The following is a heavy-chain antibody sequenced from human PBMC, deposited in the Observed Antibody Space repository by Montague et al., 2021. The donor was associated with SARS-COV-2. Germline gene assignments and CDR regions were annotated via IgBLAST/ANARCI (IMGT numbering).Heavy chain of an antibody. CDR2: ISTSSSTI. J-gene: IGHJ6*02. CDR3: ARDLGLVPAMVYYYYYGMDV. Sequence: SLRLSCAASGFTFSSYSMNWVRQAPGKGLEWVSYISTSSSTIYYADSAKGRFTISRDNAKNSLYLQMNSLRGEDTAVYYCARDLGLVPAMVYYYYYGMDVWGQGTTVTVSS. D-gene: IGHD5-18*01. V-gene: IGHV3-48*01. CDR1: GFTFSSYS.